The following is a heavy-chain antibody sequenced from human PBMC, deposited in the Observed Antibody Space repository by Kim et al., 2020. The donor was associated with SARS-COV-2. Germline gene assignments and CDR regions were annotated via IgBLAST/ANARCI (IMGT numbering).Heavy chain of an antibody. Sequence: GGSLRLSCAASGFTFSSYAMSWVRQAPGKGLEWVSAISGSGGSTYYADSVKGRFTISRDNSKNTLYLQMNSLRAEDTAVYYCAKDWGIQAIDLYYFHYWGQGTLVTVSS. J-gene: IGHJ4*02. CDR1: GFTFSSYA. D-gene: IGHD3-16*01. CDR3: AKDWGIQAIDLYYFHY. CDR2: ISGSGGST. V-gene: IGHV3-23*01.